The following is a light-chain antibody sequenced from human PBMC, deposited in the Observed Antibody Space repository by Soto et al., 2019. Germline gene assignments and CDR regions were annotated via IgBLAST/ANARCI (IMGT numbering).Light chain of an antibody. V-gene: IGKV3-15*01. Sequence: EIVLTQSPGNLSLSPGERATLSCRASQSVSSNLAWYQQKPGQAPRLLIYGASTRATGIPARFSGSGSGTEFTLTISSLQSEDFAVYYCQQYNNWPPWTFGQGTKGDIK. CDR3: QQYNNWPPWT. CDR1: QSVSSN. J-gene: IGKJ1*01. CDR2: GAS.